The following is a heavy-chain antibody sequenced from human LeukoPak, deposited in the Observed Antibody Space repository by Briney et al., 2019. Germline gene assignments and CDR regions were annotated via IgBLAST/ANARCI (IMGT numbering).Heavy chain of an antibody. CDR1: GGSITNTNN. J-gene: IGHJ4*02. CDR2: VNLQGST. Sequence: PSETLSLTCGVSGGSITNTNNWTWVRQPPGKGLEWIGEVNLQGSTNYNPSLMGRVAISVDTSENHISLQLTSVTAADTAVYYCAREGGPYRPLDDSGQGTLVTVSS. CDR3: AREGGPYRPLDD. V-gene: IGHV4-4*02.